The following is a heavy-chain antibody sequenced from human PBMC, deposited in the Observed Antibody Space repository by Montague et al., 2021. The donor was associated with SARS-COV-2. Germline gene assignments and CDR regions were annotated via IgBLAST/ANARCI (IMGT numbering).Heavy chain of an antibody. V-gene: IGHV3-48*02. J-gene: IGHJ4*02. CDR3: TRKFAS. CDR2: FSGSSRTN. CDR1: GFILSRHN. Sequence: SLRLSCAASGFILSRHNLNWVRQAPGKGLEWVSFFSGSSRTNYYPYSAKVLFPISRDNAKNSLYLQLNRLRDDDTAVYSCTRKFASWGQGTLVTVSS.